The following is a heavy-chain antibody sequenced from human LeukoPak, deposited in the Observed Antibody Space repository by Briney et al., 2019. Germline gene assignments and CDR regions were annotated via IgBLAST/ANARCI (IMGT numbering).Heavy chain of an antibody. CDR3: AKEGGYYYGISGYYYDY. J-gene: IGHJ4*02. V-gene: IGHV3-9*01. CDR2: ISWDRGSI. CDR1: GFTFDEYA. Sequence: GGSLRLSWAASGFTFDEYAMHWVRQAPRKGLESDSGISWDRGSIGYADSMKGRFTISRDKAKNSLYPQMDSLRAEDTAFYYCAKEGGYYYGISGYYYDYWGQGTLVTVSS. D-gene: IGHD3-22*01.